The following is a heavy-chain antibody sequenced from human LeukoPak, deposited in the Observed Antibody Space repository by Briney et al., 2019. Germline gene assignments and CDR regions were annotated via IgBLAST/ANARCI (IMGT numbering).Heavy chain of an antibody. V-gene: IGHV3-23*01. J-gene: IGHJ4*02. CDR3: AKAGYYGGTLFDY. Sequence: GGSLRLSCAASGFTFSSYAMSWVRQAPGKGLEWVSAISGSGDSTYYADSVKGRFTISRDNSRNTLYLQMNSLRAEDTAVYYCAKAGYYGGTLFDYWGQGTLVTVSS. CDR2: ISGSGDST. D-gene: IGHD4-23*01. CDR1: GFTFSSYA.